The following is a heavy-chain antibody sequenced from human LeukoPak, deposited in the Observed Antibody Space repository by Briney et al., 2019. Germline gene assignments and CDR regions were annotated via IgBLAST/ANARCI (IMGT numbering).Heavy chain of an antibody. Sequence: ASVKVSCKSSGYTFTTYAISWVRQAPGQGLEWMGWISAKHGNRKYVQKFQGRLTMTTGTSTDTAYMELRSLTSDDTAVYYCARGIYCSAGSCPFHFDYWGQGTLVTVSS. CDR1: GYTFTTYA. CDR2: ISAKHGNR. J-gene: IGHJ4*02. D-gene: IGHD2-15*01. V-gene: IGHV1-18*01. CDR3: ARGIYCSAGSCPFHFDY.